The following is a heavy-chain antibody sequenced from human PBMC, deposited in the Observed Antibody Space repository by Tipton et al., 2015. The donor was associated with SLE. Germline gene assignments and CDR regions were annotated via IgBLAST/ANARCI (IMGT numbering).Heavy chain of an antibody. CDR2: ISWNSGSI. J-gene: IGHJ2*01. D-gene: IGHD6-6*01. CDR1: GFTFDDYA. Sequence: FLRLSCAASGFTFDDYAMHWVRQAPGKGLEWVSGISWNSGSIGYADSVKGRFTISRDNAKNSLYLQMNSLRAEDTALYYCAKGRIAAWYFDLWGRGTLVTVSS. CDR3: AKGRIAAWYFDL. V-gene: IGHV3-9*01.